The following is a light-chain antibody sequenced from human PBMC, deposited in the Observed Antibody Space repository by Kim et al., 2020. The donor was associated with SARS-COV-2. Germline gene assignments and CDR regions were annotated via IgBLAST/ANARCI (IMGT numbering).Light chain of an antibody. J-gene: IGLJ3*02. CDR1: SSDVGGYNY. CDR3: CSYAGSYTVV. V-gene: IGLV2-11*01. Sequence: QSALTQPRSVSGSPGQSVTISCTGTSSDVGGYNYVSWYQQYPGKAPKLMIYDVTKRPSGVPNRFSGSKSGNTASLTISGLQAGDEADYYCCSYAGSYTVVFGGGTQLTVL. CDR2: DVT.